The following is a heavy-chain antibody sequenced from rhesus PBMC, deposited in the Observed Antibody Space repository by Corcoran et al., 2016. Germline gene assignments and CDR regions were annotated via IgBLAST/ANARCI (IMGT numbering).Heavy chain of an antibody. CDR3: ARYVVPPIYSVSYYYGFDS. CDR2: ITGSGGSP. CDR1: GGSISSNY. V-gene: IGHV4-160*01. Sequence: QVQLQESGPGPVKPSETLSPTCAVSGGSISSNYWGWIRQAPGKGLGWMGRITGSGGSPDFNPSLKSRVTISTDSSTNQFSLKLTSVPAAVPAVYYCARYVVPPIYSVSYYYGFDSSGQGVVVTVSS. J-gene: IGHJ6*01. D-gene: IGHD3-16*01.